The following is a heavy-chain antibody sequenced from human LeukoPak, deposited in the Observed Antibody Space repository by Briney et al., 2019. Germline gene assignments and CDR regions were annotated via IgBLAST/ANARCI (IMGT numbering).Heavy chain of an antibody. CDR2: IIPIFGTA. CDR3: ARVPDRGYSHGYNY. CDR1: GGTFSSYA. D-gene: IGHD5-18*01. J-gene: IGHJ4*02. Sequence: ASVKVSCKASGGTFSSYAISWVRQAPGQGLEWMGGIIPIFGTANYAQKFQGRVTITADESTSTAYMELSSLRSEDTAVYYCARVPDRGYSHGYNYWGQGTLVAVSS. V-gene: IGHV1-69*01.